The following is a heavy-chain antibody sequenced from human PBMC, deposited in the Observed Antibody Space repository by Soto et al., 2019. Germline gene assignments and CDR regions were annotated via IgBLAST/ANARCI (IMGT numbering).Heavy chain of an antibody. Sequence: SETLSLTCTVSGGSISSYYWSWIRQPPGKGLEWIGYIYYSGSTNYNPSLKSRVTISVDTSKNQFSLKLSSVTAADTAVYYFARRNDYSNYGYYYYMDVWGKGTTVTVSS. CDR1: GGSISSYY. CDR2: IYYSGST. V-gene: IGHV4-59*08. J-gene: IGHJ6*03. D-gene: IGHD4-4*01. CDR3: ARRNDYSNYGYYYYMDV.